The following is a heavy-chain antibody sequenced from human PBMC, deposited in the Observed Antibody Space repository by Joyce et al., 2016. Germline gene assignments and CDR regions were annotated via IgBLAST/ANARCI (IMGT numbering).Heavy chain of an antibody. D-gene: IGHD2/OR15-2a*01. Sequence: QVQLVESGGGVVQPGRSLTLSCAASGFTFGHYGMHWVRQAPGNGLEWVAFIWYNGNGKYYQDSVKGRFTISRDNSKNTLYLQMNSLRAEDTALYYCARDPALEYYDNTGHLDYWGQGTQVTVSS. CDR1: GFTFGHYG. J-gene: IGHJ4*02. CDR3: ARDPALEYYDNTGHLDY. CDR2: IWYNGNGK. V-gene: IGHV3-33*01.